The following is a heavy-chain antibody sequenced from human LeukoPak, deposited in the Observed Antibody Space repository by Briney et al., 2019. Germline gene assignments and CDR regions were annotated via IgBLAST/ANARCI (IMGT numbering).Heavy chain of an antibody. J-gene: IGHJ4*02. CDR2: ISYDGSNK. CDR3: ARVPVATIFSSGWLYYFDY. CDR1: GFTFSSYS. V-gene: IGHV3-30*03. Sequence: PGGSLRLSCAASGFTFSSYSMNWVRQAPRKGQEWVAVISYDGSNKYYADSVKRRFTISRDNSKNTLYLQMTSLRAEEPAVYYCARVPVATIFSSGWLYYFDYWGQGTLVTVSS. D-gene: IGHD5-12*01.